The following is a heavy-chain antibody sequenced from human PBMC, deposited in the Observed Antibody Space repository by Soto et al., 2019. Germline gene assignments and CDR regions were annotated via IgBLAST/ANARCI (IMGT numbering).Heavy chain of an antibody. CDR3: AKDFVGFGESNIAVAGTFFDY. CDR2: ISGSGGST. CDR1: GFTFSSYA. V-gene: IGHV3-23*01. D-gene: IGHD6-19*01. J-gene: IGHJ4*02. Sequence: GGSLRLSCAASGFTFSSYAMSWVRQAPGKGLEWVSAISGSGGSTYYADSVKGRFTISRDNSKNTLYLQMNSLRAEDTAVYYCAKDFVGFGESNIAVAGTFFDYWDQGTLVTVSS.